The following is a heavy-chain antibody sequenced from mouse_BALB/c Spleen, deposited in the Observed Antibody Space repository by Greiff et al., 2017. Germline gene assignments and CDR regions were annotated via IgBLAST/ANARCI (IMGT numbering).Heavy chain of an antibody. Sequence: VQLQQSGAELVRPGASVTLSCTASGYTFTDYEMHWVKQTPVHGLEWIGAIDPETGGTAYNQKFKGKATLTADKSSSTAYMELRSLTSEDSAVYYCTREEYGNYPFADWGQGTLVTVSA. CDR3: TREEYGNYPFAD. V-gene: IGHV1-15*01. J-gene: IGHJ3*01. CDR1: GYTFTDYE. D-gene: IGHD2-10*02. CDR2: IDPETGGT.